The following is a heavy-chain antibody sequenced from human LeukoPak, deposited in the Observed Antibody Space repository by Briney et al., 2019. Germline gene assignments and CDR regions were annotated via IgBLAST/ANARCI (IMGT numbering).Heavy chain of an antibody. CDR2: ISGSGGST. V-gene: IGHV3-23*01. CDR3: AKDWGYYDILTGPTGAFDI. CDR1: GFTFSSYA. J-gene: IGHJ3*02. Sequence: GGSLRLSCAASGFTFSSYAMSWVRQAPGKGLEWVSAISGSGGSTYYADSVKGRFTISRDNSKNTLYLQMNSLRAEDTAVYYCAKDWGYYDILTGPTGAFDIWGQGTMVTVSS. D-gene: IGHD3-9*01.